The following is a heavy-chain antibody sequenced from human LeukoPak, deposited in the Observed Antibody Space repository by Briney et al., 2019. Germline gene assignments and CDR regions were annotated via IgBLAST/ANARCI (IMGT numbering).Heavy chain of an antibody. CDR2: ISSSSSCI. D-gene: IGHD2-21*02. J-gene: IGHJ6*02. V-gene: IGHV3-21*01. CDR3: ARRAYCGGDCYSGSYYYYGMDV. Sequence: GGSLRLSCAASGFTFSSYSMNWVRQAPGKGLEWVSSISSSSSCIYNADSVKGRFTISRDNAKNSLYLQMNSLRAEDTAVYYCARRAYCGGDCYSGSYYYYGMDVWGQGTTVTVSS. CDR1: GFTFSSYS.